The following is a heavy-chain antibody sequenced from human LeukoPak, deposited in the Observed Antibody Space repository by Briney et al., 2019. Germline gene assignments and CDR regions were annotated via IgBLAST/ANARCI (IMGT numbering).Heavy chain of an antibody. D-gene: IGHD4-17*01. V-gene: IGHV4-30-4*01. CDR3: ARALNDYGDYEC. CDR2: IYYSGST. CDR1: GGSISSGDYY. J-gene: IGHJ4*02. Sequence: PSETLSLTCTVSGGSISSGDYYWSWIRQPPGTGLEWIGYIYYSGSTYYNPSLKSRVTISVDTSKNQFSLKLSSVTAADTAVYYCARALNDYGDYECWGQGTLVTVSS.